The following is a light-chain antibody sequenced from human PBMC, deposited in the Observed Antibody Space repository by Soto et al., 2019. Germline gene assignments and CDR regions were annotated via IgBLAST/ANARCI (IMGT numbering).Light chain of an antibody. Sequence: EIVLTQAPATLSLSPGERATLSCRASQSVYSYVARYQQKPGQAPRLLIYDVSNSAAGIAARLSGSGSGTDFHLKSSSLAPQHSAVSFCQQRSNWTPFTLGGGTTV. J-gene: IGKJ4*01. V-gene: IGKV3-11*01. CDR2: DVS. CDR1: QSVYSY. CDR3: QQRSNWTPFT.